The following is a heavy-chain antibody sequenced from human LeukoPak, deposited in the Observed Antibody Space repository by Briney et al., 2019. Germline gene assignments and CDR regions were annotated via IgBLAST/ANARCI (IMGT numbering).Heavy chain of an antibody. CDR1: GFTFSSYE. D-gene: IGHD5-12*01. V-gene: IGHV3-48*03. CDR2: ISSSGSTK. CDR3: ARKDYGGYAYYYYGLDV. J-gene: IGHJ6*04. Sequence: PGGSLRLSCAASGFTFSSYEMNWVRQAPGKGLEWVSYISSSGSTKYYADSVKGRLTISRDNAKNSLYLQMNSLRAEDTAVYYCARKDYGGYAYYYYGLDVWGKGTTVTVSS.